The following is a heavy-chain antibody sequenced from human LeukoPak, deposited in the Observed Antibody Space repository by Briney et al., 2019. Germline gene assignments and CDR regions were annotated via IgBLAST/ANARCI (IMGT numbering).Heavy chain of an antibody. J-gene: IGHJ5*02. D-gene: IGHD3-16*02. V-gene: IGHV4-59*01. CDR2: MYYSGST. Sequence: SETLSLTCAVYGGSFSGYYWSWIRQPPGKGLEWIGYMYYSGSTNYNPSLKSRVTISVDTSKNQFSLKLSSVTAADTAVYYCARSYDSKVIGSLGWFDPWGQGTLVTVSS. CDR1: GGSFSGYY. CDR3: ARSYDSKVIGSLGWFDP.